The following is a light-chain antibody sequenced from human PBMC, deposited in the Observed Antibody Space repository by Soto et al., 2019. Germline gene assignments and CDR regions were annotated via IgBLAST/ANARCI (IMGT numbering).Light chain of an antibody. J-gene: IGLJ1*01. CDR2: GVT. V-gene: IGLV2-14*03. CDR3: SSFTSASTRI. CDR1: SSDIGAFNF. Sequence: QSALTQPASVSGSPGQSISGPCTGTSSDIGAFNFVSWYQQHPGKAPKVLIYGVTNRPSGVDYRFSGSKSGNTASLIISGLRPEDEADYYCSSFTSASTRIFGTGTKVTVL.